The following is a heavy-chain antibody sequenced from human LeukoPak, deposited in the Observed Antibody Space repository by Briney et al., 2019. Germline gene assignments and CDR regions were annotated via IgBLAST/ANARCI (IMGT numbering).Heavy chain of an antibody. CDR2: IIPIFGTA. CDR1: GGTFSSYA. D-gene: IGHD3-9*01. J-gene: IGHJ4*02. V-gene: IGHV1-69*05. CDR3: ARSGGGYFHWLLLL. Sequence: GASVKVSCKASGGTFSSYAISWVRQAPGQGLEWMGGIIPIFGTANYAQKFQGRVTITTDESTSTAYMELSSLRSEDTAVYYCARSGGGYFHWLLLLWGQGTLVTVSS.